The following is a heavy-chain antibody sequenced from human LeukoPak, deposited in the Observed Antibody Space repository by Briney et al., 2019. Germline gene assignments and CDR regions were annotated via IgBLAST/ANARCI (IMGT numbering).Heavy chain of an antibody. CDR3: AKDPAEYGDYVGALDI. D-gene: IGHD4-17*01. J-gene: IGHJ3*02. Sequence: GGSLRLSCVASEFRFNIYGMHWVRQAPGKGLEWVAVIWYDGSNRYYADSVKGRFIISRDNSKNTLYLQMNSLRAEDTAVYYCAKDPAEYGDYVGALDIWGQGTMVTVSS. CDR1: EFRFNIYG. CDR2: IWYDGSNR. V-gene: IGHV3-33*06.